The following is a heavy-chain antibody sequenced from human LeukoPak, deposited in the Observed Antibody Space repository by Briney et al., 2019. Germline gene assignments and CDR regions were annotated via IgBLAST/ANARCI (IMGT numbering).Heavy chain of an antibody. D-gene: IGHD2-8*01. CDR2: ISSSSSTI. Sequence: GGSLRLSCAASGFTFSSYEMNWVRQAPGKGLEWVSYISSSSSTIYYADSVKGRFTISRDNAKNSLYLQTNSLRAEDTAVYYCARDGRRYCTNGVCSTYYYYYYMDVWGKGTTVTVSS. CDR3: ARDGRRYCTNGVCSTYYYYYYMDV. CDR1: GFTFSSYE. J-gene: IGHJ6*03. V-gene: IGHV3-48*01.